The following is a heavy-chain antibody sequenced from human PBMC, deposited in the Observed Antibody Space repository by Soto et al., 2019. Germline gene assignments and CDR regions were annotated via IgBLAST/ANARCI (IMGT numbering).Heavy chain of an antibody. D-gene: IGHD1-20*01. V-gene: IGHV1-69*13. Sequence: SVKVSCKASGGTFSSYAISWVRQAPGQGLEWMGGIIPIFGTANYAQKFQGRVTITADESTSTAYMELSSLRSEDTAVCYCARETKYNWNTFDYWGQGTLVTVSS. CDR2: IIPIFGTA. CDR1: GGTFSSYA. CDR3: ARETKYNWNTFDY. J-gene: IGHJ4*02.